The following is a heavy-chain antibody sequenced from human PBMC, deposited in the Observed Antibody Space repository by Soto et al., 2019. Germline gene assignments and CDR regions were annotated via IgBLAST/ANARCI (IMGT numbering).Heavy chain of an antibody. Sequence: GASVKVSCKASGYTFTKYEMQWVRQAPGQGLEWMGVINPTGGTTGYAQKFQDRVSMTRDKSTSTVYLEPSRLRFEDTAVYYCARIESCGGDCYYFQHWGQGTLVTVSS. J-gene: IGHJ1*01. CDR3: ARIESCGGDCYYFQH. CDR1: GYTFTKYE. D-gene: IGHD2-21*02. CDR2: INPTGGTT. V-gene: IGHV1-46*01.